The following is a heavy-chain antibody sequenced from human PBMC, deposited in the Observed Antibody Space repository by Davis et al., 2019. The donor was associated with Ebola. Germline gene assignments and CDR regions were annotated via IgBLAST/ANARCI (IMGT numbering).Heavy chain of an antibody. CDR3: ARVVKGTVVAPFDY. CDR2: IYYSGST. Sequence: MPSETLSLTCTVSGGSISSSSYYWGWIRQPPGKGLEWIGYIYYSGSTNYNPSLKSRVTISVDTSKNQFSLKLSSVTAADTAVYYCARVVKGTVVAPFDYWGQGTLVTVSS. J-gene: IGHJ4*02. CDR1: GGSISSSSYY. V-gene: IGHV4-61*05. D-gene: IGHD4-23*01.